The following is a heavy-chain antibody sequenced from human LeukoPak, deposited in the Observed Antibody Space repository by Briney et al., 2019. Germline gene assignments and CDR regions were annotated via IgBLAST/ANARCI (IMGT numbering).Heavy chain of an antibody. CDR3: ARGHTAMVGRFDH. CDR2: IIPIFGTA. CDR1: GGTFSSYA. Sequence: SVKVSCKASGGTFSSYAISWVRQAPGQGLEWMGGIIPIFGTANYAQKFQGRVTITADKSTSTAYMELSSLRSEDTAVYYCARGHTAMVGRFDHWGQGTLVTVSS. J-gene: IGHJ4*02. D-gene: IGHD5-18*01. V-gene: IGHV1-69*06.